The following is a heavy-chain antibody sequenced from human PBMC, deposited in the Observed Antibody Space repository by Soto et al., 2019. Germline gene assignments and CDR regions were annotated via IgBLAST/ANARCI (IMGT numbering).Heavy chain of an antibody. CDR2: ISYSGRT. Sequence: QVQLQESGPGLVKPSETMSLTCTISGDSINNYFWNWIRQTPGKGLEWIGYISYSGRTSYNPARQSRVTISSDTSKNHFSLKLSSVTAADTAVYYCARARQRDTGRGVDVW. J-gene: IGHJ6*01. CDR1: GDSINNYF. D-gene: IGHD5-18*01. V-gene: IGHV4-59*01. CDR3: ARARQRDTGRGVDV.